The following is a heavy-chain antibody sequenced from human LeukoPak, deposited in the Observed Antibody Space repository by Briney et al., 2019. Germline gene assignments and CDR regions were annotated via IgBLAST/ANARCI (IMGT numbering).Heavy chain of an antibody. J-gene: IGHJ4*02. CDR2: IFPSGGEI. Sequence: PGESLRLSCAASGFSFTTYWMSWVRQAPGKGLEWVSSIFPSGGEIHYADSVRGRFTISRDNSKSTLSLQMNSLRAEDTAIYYCATYTQVLLPFESWGQGTLVTVSS. CDR3: ATYTQVLLPFES. CDR1: GFSFTTYW. V-gene: IGHV3-23*01. D-gene: IGHD2-8*02.